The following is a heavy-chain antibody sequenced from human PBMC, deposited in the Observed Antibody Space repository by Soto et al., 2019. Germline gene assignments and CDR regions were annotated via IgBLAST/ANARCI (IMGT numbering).Heavy chain of an antibody. CDR3: ARGGLLGLGDPRGMDV. D-gene: IGHD3-10*01. Sequence: QVQLQESGPGLVKPSETLSLTCTVSGGSISSYYWSWIRQPPGKGLEWIGYIYYSGSTNYNPSLKRRVTISINPSKNQFSLKLSSVPAADTAVYYCARGGLLGLGDPRGMDVWGQGTTVTVSS. V-gene: IGHV4-59*01. CDR1: GGSISSYY. CDR2: IYYSGST. J-gene: IGHJ6*02.